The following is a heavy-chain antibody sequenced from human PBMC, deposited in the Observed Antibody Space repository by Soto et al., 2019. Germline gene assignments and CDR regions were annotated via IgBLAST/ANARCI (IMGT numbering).Heavy chain of an antibody. CDR3: ATGVIWIGYFTVDS. Sequence: QVLLVQSGAEVKKPGSSVKISCKASGGSFGNSAINWVRQTPGQGLEWLGGFIPVYRTLNYAQKFQGRVTITADESTGPAYMTLNSLASNDTAVYYCATGVIWIGYFTVDSWGQGTRVTVSS. J-gene: IGHJ4*02. V-gene: IGHV1-69*01. D-gene: IGHD3-3*01. CDR1: GGSFGNSA. CDR2: FIPVYRTL.